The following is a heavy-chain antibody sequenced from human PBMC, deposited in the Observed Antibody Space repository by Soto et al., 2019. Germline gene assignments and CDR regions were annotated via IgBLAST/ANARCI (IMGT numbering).Heavy chain of an antibody. CDR2: IFYSGDT. Sequence: VQLQGSGPGLVKPSQTLSLTCTVSGASVNTGDHYWSYTRQPPGKGLEWLGYIFYSGDTYYNPSHKSRATIYLNPSRNQFSLTLTSVTDADTAVYYCVGTGTKDYFWGQGTLVTVYS. CDR1: GASVNTGDHY. D-gene: IGHD1-7*01. V-gene: IGHV4-30-4*01. J-gene: IGHJ1*01. CDR3: VGTGTKDYF.